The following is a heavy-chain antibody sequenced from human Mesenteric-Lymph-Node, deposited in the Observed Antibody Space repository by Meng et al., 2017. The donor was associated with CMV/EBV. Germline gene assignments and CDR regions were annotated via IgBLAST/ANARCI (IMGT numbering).Heavy chain of an antibody. Sequence: SECSFTAYDRHWVRRAPGQGLEWMGWINPDSGDTSYAQNFRGRVTLTTDTSNDTAYMELRSLTSDDTAVYYCAGGSRSYYDVIKWFDPWGQGTLVTVSS. CDR1: ECSFTAYD. J-gene: IGHJ5*02. CDR3: AGGSRSYYDVIKWFDP. CDR2: INPDSGDT. D-gene: IGHD3-10*01. V-gene: IGHV1-2*02.